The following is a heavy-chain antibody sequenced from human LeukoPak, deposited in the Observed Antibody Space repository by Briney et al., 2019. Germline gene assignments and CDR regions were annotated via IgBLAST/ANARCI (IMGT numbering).Heavy chain of an antibody. V-gene: IGHV4-39*01. Sequence: SETLSLTCTVSGGSISSSDSYWGWIRQPPGTGLEWIGSINYGGTTHYNPSLKSRVTISIDTSKNQFSLKLRSVTAADTAVYHCARQIRYDYVWGSYRIDYFDHWGQGTLVTVSS. J-gene: IGHJ4*02. CDR3: ARQIRYDYVWGSYRIDYFDH. D-gene: IGHD3-16*02. CDR1: GGSISSSDSY. CDR2: INYGGTT.